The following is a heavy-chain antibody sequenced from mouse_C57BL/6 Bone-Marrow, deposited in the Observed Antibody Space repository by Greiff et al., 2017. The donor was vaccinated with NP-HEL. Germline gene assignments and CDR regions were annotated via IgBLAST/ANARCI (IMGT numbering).Heavy chain of an antibody. V-gene: IGHV2-3*01. CDR3: AKEGAYYSNYTSAWFAY. CDR1: GCWLARYG. Sequence: VMLVESGPGLVAPSLSLSVDCTVAGCWLARYGGPSVGGAHGPRLSVLPSICVGGGPNYHSALISRLSISKDNSKSQVFLKLNSLQTDDTATYYCAKEGAYYSNYTSAWFAYWGQGTLVTVSA. J-gene: IGHJ3*01. D-gene: IGHD2-5*01. CDR2: ICVGGGP.